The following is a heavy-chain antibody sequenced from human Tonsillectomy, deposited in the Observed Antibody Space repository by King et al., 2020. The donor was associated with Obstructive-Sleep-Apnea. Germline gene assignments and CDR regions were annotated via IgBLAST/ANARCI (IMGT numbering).Heavy chain of an antibody. Sequence: VQLVESGGGLIQPGGSMRLSCAASGFNVSNNYMSWVRQAPGKGLEWVSVIYSGGTTYYADSVKGSFTISRDNSKNTLYLQMNSLRAEDTAVYYCARAPFIWTDYDNSWYFDLWGRGTLVTVSS. D-gene: IGHD3/OR15-3a*01. CDR2: IYSGGTT. CDR3: ARAPFIWTDYDNSWYFDL. CDR1: GFNVSNNY. V-gene: IGHV3-66*01. J-gene: IGHJ2*01.